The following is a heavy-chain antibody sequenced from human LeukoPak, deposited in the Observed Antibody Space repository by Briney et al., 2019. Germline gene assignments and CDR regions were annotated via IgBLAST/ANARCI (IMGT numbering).Heavy chain of an antibody. Sequence: GGSLRLSCAASGFTFRAYSMNWVRQAPGKGLEWVSFISDRSDYIYYADSVRGRFTISRDNSKNTLYLQMNSLRAEDTAVYYCAKASWYPTPGSRGLDYWGQGTLVTVSS. CDR1: GFTFRAYS. J-gene: IGHJ4*02. V-gene: IGHV3-21*04. D-gene: IGHD6-13*01. CDR2: ISDRSDYI. CDR3: AKASWYPTPGSRGLDY.